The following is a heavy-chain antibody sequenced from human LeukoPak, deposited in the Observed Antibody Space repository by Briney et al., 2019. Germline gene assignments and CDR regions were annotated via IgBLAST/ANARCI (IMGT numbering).Heavy chain of an antibody. Sequence: GGSRRLSCEGSGSTFNAHWLTWVRKAQGGGREGVARIKEDGRQTHYVDSVKGRFIISRDNSKKSLYLQMNSLRIEDTAVYYCAREWYDYGGDSEGYWGQGTLVTVSS. CDR2: IKEDGRQT. V-gene: IGHV3-7*01. CDR3: AREWYDYGGDSEGY. J-gene: IGHJ4*02. CDR1: GSTFNAHW. D-gene: IGHD4-23*01.